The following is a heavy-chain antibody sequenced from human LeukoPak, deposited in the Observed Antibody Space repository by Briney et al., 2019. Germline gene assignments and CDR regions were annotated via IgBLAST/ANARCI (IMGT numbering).Heavy chain of an antibody. V-gene: IGHV5-51*01. CDR1: GYIFISYW. Sequence: GGSLKISCKGSGYIFISYWIGWVRHMPGKGLEWMGIIYPGDSDTRYSPSFQGQVTISADKTISIACLQCSSLKGSDTAFYYCARRVYYYDSTTNALDMWGQGTMLTVSS. J-gene: IGHJ3*02. D-gene: IGHD3-22*01. CDR2: IYPGDSDT. CDR3: ARRVYYYDSTTNALDM.